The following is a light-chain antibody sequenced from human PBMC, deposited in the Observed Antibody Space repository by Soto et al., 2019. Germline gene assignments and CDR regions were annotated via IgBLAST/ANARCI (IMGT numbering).Light chain of an antibody. J-gene: IGKJ2*01. Sequence: DIQMTQSPSTLSASVGDRVTITCRASQSISSWLAWYQQKPGKAPTLLIYKADSLESEVPSRFSGSGSGTEFTLTISSLQPDDFATYYRKKYNSYPMYTFGQGTKLEIK. CDR1: QSISSW. CDR2: KAD. V-gene: IGKV1-5*03. CDR3: KKYNSYPMYT.